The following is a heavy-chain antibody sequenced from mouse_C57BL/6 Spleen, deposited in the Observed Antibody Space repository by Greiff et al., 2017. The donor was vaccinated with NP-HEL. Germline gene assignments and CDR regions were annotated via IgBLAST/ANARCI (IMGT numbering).Heavy chain of an antibody. J-gene: IGHJ2*01. CDR3: ARSYFDY. V-gene: IGHV1-26*01. CDR1: GYTFTDYY. Sequence: EVQLQQSGPELVKPGASVKISCKASGYTFTDYYMNWVKQSHGKSLEWIGDINPNNGGTSYHQKFKGKATLTVDKSSSTAYMELRSLTSEDSAVYYCARSYFDYWGQGTTLTVSS. CDR2: INPNNGGT.